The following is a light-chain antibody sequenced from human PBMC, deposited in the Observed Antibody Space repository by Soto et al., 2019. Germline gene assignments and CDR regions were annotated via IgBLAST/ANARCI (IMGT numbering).Light chain of an antibody. J-gene: IGLJ1*01. CDR3: QSYDTNMNGYV. Sequence: QSVLTQPPSASGTPGQRVTISCSGSSSNIGSNYVYWYQQLPGTAPKLLIYRNNQRPSGVPDRFSGSKSGTSASLAISGLRSEDEADYYCQSYDTNMNGYVFGTGTKLTVL. CDR2: RNN. V-gene: IGLV1-47*01. CDR1: SSNIGSNY.